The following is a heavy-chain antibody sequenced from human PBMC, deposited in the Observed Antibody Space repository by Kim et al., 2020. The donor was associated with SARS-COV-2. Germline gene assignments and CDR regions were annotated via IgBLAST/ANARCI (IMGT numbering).Heavy chain of an antibody. CDR1: GGSFSGYY. CDR3: ARGRQLVSVGLKDTFDY. CDR2: INHSGST. D-gene: IGHD6-13*01. J-gene: IGHJ4*02. V-gene: IGHV4-34*01. Sequence: SETLSLTCAVYGGSFSGYYWSWIRQPPGKGLEWIGEINHSGSTNYNPSLKSRVTISVDTSKNQFSLKLSSVTAADTAVYYCARGRQLVSVGLKDTFDYWGQGTLVTVSS.